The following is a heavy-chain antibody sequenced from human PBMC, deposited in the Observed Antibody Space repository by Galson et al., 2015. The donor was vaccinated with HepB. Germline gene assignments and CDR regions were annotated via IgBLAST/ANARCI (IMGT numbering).Heavy chain of an antibody. CDR3: ARQMVRGVLGDYNWFDP. J-gene: IGHJ5*02. CDR1: GFTFSGYS. V-gene: IGHV3-30*04. Sequence: SLRLSCAASGFTFSGYSLHWVRQAPGKGLEWVAVISFDGSNRYYADSVKGRFTISRDNSKNTLHLQINSLRPEDTAVYYCARQMVRGVLGDYNWFDPWGQGTLVTVSS. CDR2: ISFDGSNR. D-gene: IGHD3-10*01.